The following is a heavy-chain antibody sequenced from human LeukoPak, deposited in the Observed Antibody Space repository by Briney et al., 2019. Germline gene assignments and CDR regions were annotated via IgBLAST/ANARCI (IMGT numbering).Heavy chain of an antibody. D-gene: IGHD2-2*01. V-gene: IGHV5-51*01. CDR3: AIHEALGYCSNTSCPSPFGMDV. CDR1: GYSFTSYW. Sequence: GESLKISCKGSGYSFTSYWIGWVRQMPGKGLEWMGIIYPGDSDTRYSPSFQGQVTISADKSISTAYLQWSSLKASDTAMYYCAIHEALGYCSNTSCPSPFGMDVWGQGTTVTVSS. J-gene: IGHJ6*02. CDR2: IYPGDSDT.